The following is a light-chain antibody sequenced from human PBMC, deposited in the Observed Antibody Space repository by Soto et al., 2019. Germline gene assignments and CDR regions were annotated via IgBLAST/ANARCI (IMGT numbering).Light chain of an antibody. Sequence: DIPMTQSPSTLSGSVGDRVTITCRASQTISSWLAWYQQKPGKAPKLLIYKASTLKSGVPSRFSGSGSGTEFTLTISSLQPDEFATYYCQHYNSYSEAVGQGTKVDNK. J-gene: IGKJ1*01. CDR1: QTISSW. CDR3: QHYNSYSEA. CDR2: KAS. V-gene: IGKV1-5*03.